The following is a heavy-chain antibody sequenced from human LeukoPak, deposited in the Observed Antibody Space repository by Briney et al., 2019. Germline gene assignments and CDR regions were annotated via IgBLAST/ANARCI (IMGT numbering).Heavy chain of an antibody. CDR3: ARHSSGSDY. CDR1: GGSISSSSYS. D-gene: IGHD6-19*01. J-gene: IGHJ4*02. Sequence: SETLSLTCTVSGGSISSSSYSWGWIRRPPGKGLEWVGSIYYSGSTYFNPSLESRVTISVGTSKNQFSLNLSSVTAADTAVYYCARHSSGSDYWGQGTLVTVSS. CDR2: IYYSGST. V-gene: IGHV4-39*01.